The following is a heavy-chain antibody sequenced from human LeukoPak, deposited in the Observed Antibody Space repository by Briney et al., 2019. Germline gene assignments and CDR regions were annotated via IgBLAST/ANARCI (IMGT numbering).Heavy chain of an antibody. V-gene: IGHV4-59*08. D-gene: IGHD2-15*01. Sequence: SETLSLTCTVSGGSISDNYWSWIRQPPGKGLEWIGYAYSSGHTNYNSSLKSRATMSLDTSKSQFSLRLSSVTAADTALYFCARHPFATPFDYWGPGTLVTVSS. J-gene: IGHJ4*02. CDR2: AYSSGHT. CDR3: ARHPFATPFDY. CDR1: GGSISDNY.